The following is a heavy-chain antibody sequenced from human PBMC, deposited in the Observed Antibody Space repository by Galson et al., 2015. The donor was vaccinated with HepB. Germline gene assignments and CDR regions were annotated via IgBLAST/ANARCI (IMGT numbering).Heavy chain of an antibody. CDR3: ARDYSGYDYFDY. J-gene: IGHJ4*02. D-gene: IGHD5-12*01. CDR1: GFTFSSYG. Sequence: SLRLSCAASGFTFSSYGMHWVRQAPGKGLEWVAVIWYDGSNKYYADSVKGRFTISRDNSKNTLYLQMNSLRAEDTAVYYCARDYSGYDYFDYWGQGTLVTVSS. V-gene: IGHV3-33*08. CDR2: IWYDGSNK.